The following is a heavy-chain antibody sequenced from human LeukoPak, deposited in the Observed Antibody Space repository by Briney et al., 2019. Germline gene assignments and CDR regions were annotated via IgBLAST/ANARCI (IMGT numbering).Heavy chain of an antibody. Sequence: GASVKVSCKASGGTFSSYAISWVRQAPRQGLEWMGGIIPIFGTANYAQKFQGRVTITTDESTSTAYMELSSLRSEDTAVYYCARGPRYYYDSSGYYYVDYWGQGTLVTVSS. J-gene: IGHJ4*02. CDR2: IIPIFGTA. CDR3: ARGPRYYYDSSGYYYVDY. D-gene: IGHD3-22*01. V-gene: IGHV1-69*05. CDR1: GGTFSSYA.